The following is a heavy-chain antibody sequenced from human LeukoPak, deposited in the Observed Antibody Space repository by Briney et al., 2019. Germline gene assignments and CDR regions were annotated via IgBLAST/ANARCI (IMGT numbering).Heavy chain of an antibody. Sequence: PGRSLRLSCAASGFTFSSYAMHWVRQAPGKGLEWVAVISYDGSNKYYADSVEGRFTISRDNSKNTLYLQMNSLRAEDTALYYCATLPTWGQGTLVTVSS. CDR1: GFTFSSYA. D-gene: IGHD4-17*01. CDR3: ATLPT. J-gene: IGHJ4*02. V-gene: IGHV3-30-3*01. CDR2: ISYDGSNK.